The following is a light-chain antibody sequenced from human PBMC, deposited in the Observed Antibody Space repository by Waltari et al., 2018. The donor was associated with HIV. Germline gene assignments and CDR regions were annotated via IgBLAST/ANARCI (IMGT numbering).Light chain of an antibody. Sequence: QSVLTQPPSASGPPGQRVTIPCSGTSSNHVSYTFNWYLHPPGTAPKLLIYSNNQRPSGVPDRFSGSKSGTSASLAISGLQSKDEADYYCAAWDDSLNGYVFGTGTKVTVL. J-gene: IGLJ1*01. V-gene: IGLV1-44*01. CDR3: AAWDDSLNGYV. CDR1: SSNHVSYT. CDR2: SNN.